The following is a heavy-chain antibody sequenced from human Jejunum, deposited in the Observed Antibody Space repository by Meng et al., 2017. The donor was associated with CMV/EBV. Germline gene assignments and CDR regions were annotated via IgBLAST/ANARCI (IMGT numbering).Heavy chain of an antibody. CDR3: ARNWGGGSYYLDY. J-gene: IGHJ4*02. V-gene: IGHV1-2*02. D-gene: IGHD2-21*01. CDR2: MSPNSGDT. CDR1: GYTFTDYH. Sequence: CKASGYTFTDYHLHWVRQAPGQGLECVGWMSPNSGDTTSTQKFQGRVTLTSDTSITTAYMELSRLKSDDTAVYFCARNWGGGSYYLDYWGQDTLVTVSS.